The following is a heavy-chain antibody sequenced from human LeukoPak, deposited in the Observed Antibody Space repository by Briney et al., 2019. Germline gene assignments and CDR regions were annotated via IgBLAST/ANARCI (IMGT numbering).Heavy chain of an antibody. CDR3: ARAGSSWYQEYYFDY. CDR2: INHSGST. J-gene: IGHJ4*02. Sequence: SETLSLTCTVSGGSISSYYWSWIRQPPGKGLEWIGEINHSGSTNYNPSLKSRVTISVDMSKNQFSVKLSSVTAADTAVYYCARAGSSWYQEYYFDYWGQGSLVTVSS. V-gene: IGHV4-34*01. CDR1: GGSISSYY. D-gene: IGHD6-13*01.